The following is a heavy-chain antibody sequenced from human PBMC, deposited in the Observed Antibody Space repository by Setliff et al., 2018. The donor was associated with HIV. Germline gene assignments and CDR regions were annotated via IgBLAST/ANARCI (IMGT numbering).Heavy chain of an antibody. V-gene: IGHV3-23*01. Sequence: GGSLRLSCAASELTFSNYAMTWVRQAPGKGLEWVSSLSGSGGSTYYADSVKGRFTISRDNSRNTVYLQMNSLRADDTAVYYCARDPGNGAVDYWGQGTLVTVSS. CDR3: ARDPGNGAVDY. CDR2: LSGSGGST. J-gene: IGHJ4*02. CDR1: ELTFSNYA.